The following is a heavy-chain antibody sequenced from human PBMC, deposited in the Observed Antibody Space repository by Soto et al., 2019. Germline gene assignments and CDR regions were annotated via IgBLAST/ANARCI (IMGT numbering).Heavy chain of an antibody. V-gene: IGHV1-8*01. CDR3: AREDETNYGDYYYYYGMDV. CDR1: GYTFTSYD. J-gene: IGHJ6*02. D-gene: IGHD4-17*01. CDR2: MNPNSGNT. Sequence: GASVKVSCKASGYTFTSYDINWVRQATGQGLEWMGWMNPNSGNTGYAQKFQGRVTMTRNTSISTAYMELSSLRSEDTAVYYCAREDETNYGDYYYYYGMDVWGQGTTVTVS.